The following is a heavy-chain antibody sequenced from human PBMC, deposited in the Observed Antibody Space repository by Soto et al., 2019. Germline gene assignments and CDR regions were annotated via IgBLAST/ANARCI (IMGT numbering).Heavy chain of an antibody. CDR2: ISSSGGST. CDR3: AKAYSTGWSEGYFDF. V-gene: IGHV3-23*01. J-gene: IGHJ4*02. Sequence: PGGSLRLSCAASGFTFSSYTMSWVRQGPGKGLEWVSGISSSGGSTVYADSVKGRFTISRDNSKNTLYLQMNSLRAEDTAVYYCAKAYSTGWSEGYFDFWGQGVLVTVSS. CDR1: GFTFSSYT. D-gene: IGHD6-19*01.